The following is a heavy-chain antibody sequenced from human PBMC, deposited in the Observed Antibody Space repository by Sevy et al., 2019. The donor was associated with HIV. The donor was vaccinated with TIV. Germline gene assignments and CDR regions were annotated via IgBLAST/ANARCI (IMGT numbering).Heavy chain of an antibody. V-gene: IGHV4-59*12. CDR2: IYYSGST. Sequence: SETLSLTCNVSGGSISSYYWSWIRQPPGKGLEWIGYIYYSGSTNYNPSPKSQVTISVNPSKNQFSLKQRSVTAAEPAWYYCAGKKAPYGSRSYYAGGSGYYYYMDIWGKGTTVTVSS. CDR1: GGSISSYY. J-gene: IGHJ6*03. D-gene: IGHD3-10*01. CDR3: AGKKAPYGSRSYYAGGSGYYYYMDI.